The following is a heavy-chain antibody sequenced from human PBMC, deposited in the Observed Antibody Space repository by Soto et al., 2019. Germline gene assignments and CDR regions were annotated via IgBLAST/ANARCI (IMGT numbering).Heavy chain of an antibody. J-gene: IGHJ2*01. V-gene: IGHV1-69*01. CDR1: GGTFSSYA. Sequence: QVQLVQSGAEVKKPGSSVKVSCKASGGTFSSYAISWVRQAPGQGVEWMGGIIPIFGTANYAQKFQGRVTITADESTSTAYMELSSLRSEDTAVYYCARAEYSSSGTIYWYFDLWGRGTLVTVSS. D-gene: IGHD6-6*01. CDR2: IIPIFGTA. CDR3: ARAEYSSSGTIYWYFDL.